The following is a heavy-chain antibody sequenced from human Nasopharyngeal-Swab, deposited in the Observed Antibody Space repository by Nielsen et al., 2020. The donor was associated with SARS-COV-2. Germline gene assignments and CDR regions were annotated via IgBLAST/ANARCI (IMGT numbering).Heavy chain of an antibody. J-gene: IGHJ4*02. D-gene: IGHD2-15*01. CDR2: INAGNGNT. V-gene: IGHV1-3*01. CDR3: ARDGRRDTVVVVAATTSCYFDY. Sequence: WVRQAPGQRLEWMGWINAGNGNTKYSQKFQGRVTMTRDTSTSTVYMELSSLRSEDTAVYYCARDGRRDTVVVVAATTSCYFDYWGQGTLVTVSS.